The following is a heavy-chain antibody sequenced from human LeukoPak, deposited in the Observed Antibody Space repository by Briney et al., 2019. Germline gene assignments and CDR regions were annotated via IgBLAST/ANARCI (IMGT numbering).Heavy chain of an antibody. V-gene: IGHV4-59*08. CDR2: IYYSGST. Sequence: SETLSLTCTASGGSISSHYWSWIRQPPGKGLEWIGYIYYSGSTNYNPSLKSRVTISVDTSKNQFSLKLSSVTAADTAVYYCARSDYYDSSGYYSYAFDIWGQGTMVTVPS. CDR3: ARSDYYDSSGYYSYAFDI. CDR1: GGSISSHY. J-gene: IGHJ3*02. D-gene: IGHD3-22*01.